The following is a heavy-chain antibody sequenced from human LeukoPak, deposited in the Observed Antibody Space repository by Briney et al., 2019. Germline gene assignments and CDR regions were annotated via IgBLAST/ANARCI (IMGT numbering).Heavy chain of an antibody. CDR1: GGSFSGNY. CDR2: INHSGST. Sequence: PSETLSLTCAVYGGSFSGNYWSWIRQPPGKGLEWIGEINHSGSTNYKPSLKSRVTISVDTSKNQFSLKLSSVAAADTAVYYCAGNFGAAAAYDSWGQGTLVTVSS. D-gene: IGHD6-13*01. V-gene: IGHV4-34*01. CDR3: AGNFGAAAAYDS. J-gene: IGHJ4*02.